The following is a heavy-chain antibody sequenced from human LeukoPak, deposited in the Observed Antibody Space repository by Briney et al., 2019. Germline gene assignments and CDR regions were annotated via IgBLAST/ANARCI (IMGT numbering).Heavy chain of an antibody. V-gene: IGHV1-69*02. CDR2: IIPILGIA. J-gene: IGHJ3*02. CDR1: GGTFSSYT. Sequence: SVKVSCKASGGTFSSYTISWVRQAPGQGLEWMGRIIPILGIANYAQKFQGRVTITADKSTSTAYMELSSLRSEDTAVYFCARARAGSSDAFDIWGQGTMVTVSS. CDR3: ARARAGSSDAFDI. D-gene: IGHD3-10*01.